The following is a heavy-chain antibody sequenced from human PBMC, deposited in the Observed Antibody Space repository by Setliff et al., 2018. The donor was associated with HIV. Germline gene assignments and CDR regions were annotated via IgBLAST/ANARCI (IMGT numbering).Heavy chain of an antibody. CDR1: GYTLSTYP. J-gene: IGHJ4*02. D-gene: IGHD6-19*01. CDR3: ARGRYSSGLTDY. V-gene: IGHV1-3*04. CDR2: INTGNDNT. Sequence: ASVKVSCKTTGYTLSTYPMHWVRQAPGQRLEWMGWINTGNDNTRDSQKFQGRIIMTRNTSITTAYMELISLKSEDTAVYYCARGRYSSGLTDYWGQGTLVTVSS.